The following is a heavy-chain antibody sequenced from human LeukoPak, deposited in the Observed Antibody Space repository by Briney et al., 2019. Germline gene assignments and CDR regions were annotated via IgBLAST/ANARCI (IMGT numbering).Heavy chain of an antibody. CDR1: GFIFSNYW. CDR2: INRDGGTS. Sequence: GGSLRLSCAASGFIFSNYWMPWVRQAPGKGLVWVSDINRDGGTSSYADSVKGRFTVSRDNAKNTLFVEMSSLRAEDTAVYYCTRDWRSALDYWGQGSLVTVSS. V-gene: IGHV3-74*01. CDR3: TRDWRSALDY. J-gene: IGHJ4*02. D-gene: IGHD6-6*01.